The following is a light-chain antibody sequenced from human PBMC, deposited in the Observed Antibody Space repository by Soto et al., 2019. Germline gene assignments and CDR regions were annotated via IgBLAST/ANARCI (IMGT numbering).Light chain of an antibody. V-gene: IGKV1-9*01. J-gene: IGKJ4*01. CDR1: QDILSS. Sequence: DIQLTQSPSFLSASVGDRLTITCRASQDILSSLAWYQQKPGKAPNLLIYTVSTLQSGVPSRFSGRISWTEFTLTISSLQPEDFATYYGQQFTSSPFTLGGGTKVEI. CDR3: QQFTSSPFT. CDR2: TVS.